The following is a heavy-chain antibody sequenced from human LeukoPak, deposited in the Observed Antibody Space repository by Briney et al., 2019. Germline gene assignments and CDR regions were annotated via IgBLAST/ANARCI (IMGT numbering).Heavy chain of an antibody. CDR3: AGYYASGVSAYDYFGMDV. CDR2: MSHNRGT. D-gene: IGHD3-10*01. V-gene: IGHV4-38-2*01. Sequence: SETLSLTCAVSGLSISSGYYWGWIRQPPRKGLEWIGSMSHNRGTYYNSSLKSRVTISMDTSKNQFSLRLSSVTAADTAVYYCAGYYASGVSAYDYFGMDVWGKGTTVTVSS. CDR1: GLSISSGYY. J-gene: IGHJ6*04.